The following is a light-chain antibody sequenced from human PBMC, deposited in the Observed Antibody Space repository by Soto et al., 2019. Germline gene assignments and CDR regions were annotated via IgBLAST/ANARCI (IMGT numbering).Light chain of an antibody. J-gene: IGKJ1*01. CDR2: KAS. CDR1: QSISSW. CDR3: QQYNSYPWT. Sequence: DIQMTQSPSTLSASVGDRVTITCRASQSISSWLAWYQQKPGKAPKLLIYKASSLESGVPSRFSGSGSGTEFPLTISSLQPDDFATYYCQQYNSYPWTFGQGTKWIS. V-gene: IGKV1-5*03.